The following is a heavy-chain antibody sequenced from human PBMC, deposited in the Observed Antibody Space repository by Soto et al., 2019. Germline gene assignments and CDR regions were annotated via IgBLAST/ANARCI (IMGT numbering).Heavy chain of an antibody. CDR3: ARSPEEYYYDSSGYSSWYFDL. D-gene: IGHD3-22*01. V-gene: IGHV3-48*03. J-gene: IGHJ2*01. CDR1: GFTFSSSA. Sequence: EVQVLESGGGLVQPGGSLRVSCEASGFTFSSSAMSWVRQAPGKGLEWVSAISGSGSTIYYADSVKGRFTISRDNAKNSLYMQLNSLRAEDTAVYYCARSPEEYYYDSSGYSSWYFDLWGRGTLVTVSS. CDR2: ISGSGSTI.